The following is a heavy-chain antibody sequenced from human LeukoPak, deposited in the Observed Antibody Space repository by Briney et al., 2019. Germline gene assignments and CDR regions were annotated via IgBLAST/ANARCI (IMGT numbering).Heavy chain of an antibody. CDR2: IYYSGST. CDR1: GGSISSHC. Sequence: SETLSLTCTVSGGSISSHCWSWIRQPPGKGLEWIGYIYYSGSTNYNPSLKSRVTISVDTSKNQFSLKLSSVTAADTAVYYCARRGSGFDYWGQGTLVTVSS. CDR3: ARRGSGFDY. V-gene: IGHV4-59*11. J-gene: IGHJ4*02. D-gene: IGHD3-10*01.